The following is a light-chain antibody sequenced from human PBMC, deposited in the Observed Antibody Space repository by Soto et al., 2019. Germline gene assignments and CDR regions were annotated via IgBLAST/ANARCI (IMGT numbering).Light chain of an antibody. Sequence: IVLTQSPATLSLSPRERANLSCRASQSVSSYLAWYQQKPGQAPRLLIYDASNRATGIPARFSGSGSGTDFTLTISSLEPEDFAVYYCQQRSNWPLTFGGGTKVDIK. CDR1: QSVSSY. CDR3: QQRSNWPLT. V-gene: IGKV3-11*01. J-gene: IGKJ4*01. CDR2: DAS.